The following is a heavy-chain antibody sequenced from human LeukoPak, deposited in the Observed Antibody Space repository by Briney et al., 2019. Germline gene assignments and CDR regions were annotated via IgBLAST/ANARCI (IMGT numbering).Heavy chain of an antibody. J-gene: IGHJ6*03. CDR3: ARTNSGYDIKYYYYYYMDV. CDR2: IYYSGST. D-gene: IGHD5-12*01. CDR1: GGSFSSSSYN. V-gene: IGHV4-39*07. Sequence: PSETLSLTCTVSGGSFSSSSYNWDWIRQPPGKGLEWIGRIYYSGSTYYNPSLKSRVTISLDTSKNQFSLKLSSVTAADTAVYYCARTNSGYDIKYYYYYYMDVWGKGTTVTVSS.